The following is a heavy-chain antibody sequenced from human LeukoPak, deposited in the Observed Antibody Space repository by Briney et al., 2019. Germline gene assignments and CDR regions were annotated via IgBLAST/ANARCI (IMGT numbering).Heavy chain of an antibody. J-gene: IGHJ3*02. V-gene: IGHV3-23*05. CDR1: GFNFNSYT. D-gene: IGHD1-1*01. Sequence: GGPLRLSCAASGFNFNSYTMNWVRQAPGKGLQWVANILASGSPTYYADSVKGRFIISRDNSKNTVYLQMNSLRVEDTAIYYCARVADTGSQSQYRAFDIWGQGTMVTVSS. CDR3: ARVADTGSQSQYRAFDI. CDR2: ILASGSPT.